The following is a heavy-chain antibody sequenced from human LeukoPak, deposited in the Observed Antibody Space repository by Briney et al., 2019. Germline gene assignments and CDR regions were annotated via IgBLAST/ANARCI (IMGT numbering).Heavy chain of an antibody. D-gene: IGHD2/OR15-2a*01. Sequence: AGGSLRLSCAASGFTFSSYSMNWVRQAPGKGLEWVSSISSSSSYIYYADSVKGRFTISRDNAKNSLYLQMNSLRAEDTAVYYCARVSILIVPYYAFDIWGQGTMVTVSS. V-gene: IGHV3-21*01. CDR2: ISSSSSYI. CDR3: ARVSILIVPYYAFDI. CDR1: GFTFSSYS. J-gene: IGHJ3*02.